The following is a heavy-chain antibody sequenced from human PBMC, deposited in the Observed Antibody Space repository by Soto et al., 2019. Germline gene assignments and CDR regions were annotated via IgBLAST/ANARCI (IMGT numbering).Heavy chain of an antibody. J-gene: IGHJ3*02. CDR1: GYTFTGYY. CDR2: INPNSGGT. D-gene: IGHD1-1*01. Sequence: QVQLVQSGAEVKKPGASVKVSCKASGYTFTGYYMHWVRQAPGQGLEWMGWINPNSGGTNYAQKFQGCVTMTRDTSISTAYMELSRLRSDDTAVYYCARDMLRDTGTTSLGAFDIWGQGTMVTVSS. V-gene: IGHV1-2*04. CDR3: ARDMLRDTGTTSLGAFDI.